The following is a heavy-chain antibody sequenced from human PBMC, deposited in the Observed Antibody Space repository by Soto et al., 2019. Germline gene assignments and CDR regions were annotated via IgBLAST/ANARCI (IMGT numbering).Heavy chain of an antibody. J-gene: IGHJ4*02. Sequence: PSETLSLTCTVSGGSISSYYWSWIRQPPGKGQEWIGNIYYSGSTNYNPSPKSLVTIAVDTPKSQFSLKLRSVTAADTAVYYCASRDFWSGRSDYWGQGTLVIVSS. CDR1: GGSISSYY. D-gene: IGHD3-3*01. V-gene: IGHV4-59*01. CDR2: IYYSGST. CDR3: ASRDFWSGRSDY.